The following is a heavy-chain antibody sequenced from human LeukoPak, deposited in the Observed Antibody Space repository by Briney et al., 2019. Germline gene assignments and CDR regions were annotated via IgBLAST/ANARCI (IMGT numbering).Heavy chain of an antibody. D-gene: IGHD2-21*01. CDR2: ITSSGYTI. V-gene: IGHV3-48*04. Sequence: GGSLRLSCAASGFTFSSHWMHWVRQAPGKGLEWLSYITSSGYTIYYADSVKGRFAISRDNANNSLYLQMNSLRAEDTAVYYCARNGGAGRTTFDSWGQGTLVTVSS. CDR1: GFTFSSHW. J-gene: IGHJ4*02. CDR3: ARNGGAGRTTFDS.